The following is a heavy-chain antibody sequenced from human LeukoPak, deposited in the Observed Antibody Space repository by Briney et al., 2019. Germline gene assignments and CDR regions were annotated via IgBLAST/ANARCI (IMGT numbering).Heavy chain of an antibody. CDR3: AKESTVTPGNVNWFDP. Sequence: GGSLRLSCSGSGFSFSSYWMSWVRQAPGKGLEWISTISGSGDNTYYAESVKGRFTISRDNSRNTLYLRMKSLRAEDTAMYYCAKESTVTPGNVNWFDPWGQGTLVTVSS. J-gene: IGHJ5*02. D-gene: IGHD4-17*01. CDR2: ISGSGDNT. CDR1: GFSFSSYW. V-gene: IGHV3-23*01.